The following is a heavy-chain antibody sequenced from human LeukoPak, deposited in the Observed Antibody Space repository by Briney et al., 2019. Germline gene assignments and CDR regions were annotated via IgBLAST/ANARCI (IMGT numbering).Heavy chain of an antibody. CDR3: ARVVFRNSVVTPLFDY. Sequence: GGSLRLSCAASGLTFSSDSMTWVRQAPGKGLEWIAYISSASSPIFYADSVKGRFTISRDNAENSLYLQINSLRAEDTAVYYCARVVFRNSVVTPLFDYWGQGTLVTVSS. V-gene: IGHV3-48*04. CDR2: ISSASSPI. D-gene: IGHD2-21*02. J-gene: IGHJ4*02. CDR1: GLTFSSDS.